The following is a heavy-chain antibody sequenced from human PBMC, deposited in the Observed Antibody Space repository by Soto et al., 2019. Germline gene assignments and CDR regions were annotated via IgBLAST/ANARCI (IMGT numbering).Heavy chain of an antibody. CDR2: ISYEGSNK. Sequence: QPGGSLRLSCAASGFTFSSYAMHWVRQAPGKGLKWEAVISYEGSNKYYADYEKGRFTISRDNSKNTLYLQMNSLRAEDKAVFYCARELANYDILTGPDYWGQGTLVTVSS. V-gene: IGHV3-30-3*01. J-gene: IGHJ4*02. CDR3: ARELANYDILTGPDY. CDR1: GFTFSSYA. D-gene: IGHD3-9*01.